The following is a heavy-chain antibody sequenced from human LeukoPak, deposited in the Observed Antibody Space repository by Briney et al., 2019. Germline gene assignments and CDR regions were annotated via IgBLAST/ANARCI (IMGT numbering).Heavy chain of an antibody. D-gene: IGHD3-22*01. CDR2: IKSGGDT. V-gene: IGHV3-53*01. CDR3: AKGDISMIPD. J-gene: IGHJ4*02. CDR1: GFTVSNSY. Sequence: GGSLRLPCAASGFTVSNSYMSWVRQAPGKGLEWVSVIKSGGDTYYADSVKGRFTISRDNSKNTLSLQMNSLRAEDTAVYYCAKGDISMIPDWGQGTLVTVSS.